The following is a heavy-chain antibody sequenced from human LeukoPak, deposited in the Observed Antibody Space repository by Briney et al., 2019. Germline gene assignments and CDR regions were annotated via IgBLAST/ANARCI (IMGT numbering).Heavy chain of an antibody. V-gene: IGHV4-39*07. CDR3: ARGAYYDFWSGYYVD. J-gene: IGHJ4*02. Sequence: SETLSLTCTVSGGSISSSSYYWGWIRQPPGKGLEWIGSIYYSGSTYYNPSLKSRVTMSVDTSKSQFSLKLSSVTAADTAVYYCARGAYYDFWSGYYVDWGQGTLVTVSS. D-gene: IGHD3-3*01. CDR2: IYYSGST. CDR1: GGSISSSSYY.